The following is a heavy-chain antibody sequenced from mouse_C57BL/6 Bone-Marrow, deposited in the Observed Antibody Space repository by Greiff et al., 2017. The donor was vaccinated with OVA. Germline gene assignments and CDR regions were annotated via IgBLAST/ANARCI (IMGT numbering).Heavy chain of an antibody. Sequence: QVQLKQSGAELAKPGASVKLSCKASGYTFTSYWMHWVKQRPGQGLEWIGYINPSSGYTKYNQKFKDKATLTADKSSSTAYMQLSSLTYEDSAVYYCANLTTVASMDYWGQGTSLTVSS. CDR1: GYTFTSYW. D-gene: IGHD1-1*01. V-gene: IGHV1-7*01. CDR2: INPSSGYT. J-gene: IGHJ4*01. CDR3: ANLTTVASMDY.